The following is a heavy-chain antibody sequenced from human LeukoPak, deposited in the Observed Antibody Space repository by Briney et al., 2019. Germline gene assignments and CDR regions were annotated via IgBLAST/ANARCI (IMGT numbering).Heavy chain of an antibody. J-gene: IGHJ5*02. V-gene: IGHV3-23*01. CDR3: AKNWVASSWFNWFDP. CDR1: GFTFSSYA. Sequence: GGSLRLSCAASGFTFSSYAMNWVRQAPGEGLEWVSTISGGGGSTNYADSVKGRFTISRDNSKNTLYLQMHSLRAEDTAVYYCAKNWVASSWFNWFDPWGQGTLVTVSS. CDR2: ISGGGGST. D-gene: IGHD6-13*01.